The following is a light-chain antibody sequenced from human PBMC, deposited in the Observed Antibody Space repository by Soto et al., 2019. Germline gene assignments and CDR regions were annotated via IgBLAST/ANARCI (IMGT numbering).Light chain of an antibody. CDR2: DVS. CDR1: SSDVGGYNY. V-gene: IGLV2-11*01. Sequence: QSALTQPRSVSGSPGQSVTISCTGTSSDVGGYNYVSWYQQYSGKAPKVMIYDVSKRPSGVPDRFSGSKSGNTASLTISGLQAEDEADSYCCSYAASNTFVFGTGTKLTVL. J-gene: IGLJ1*01. CDR3: CSYAASNTFV.